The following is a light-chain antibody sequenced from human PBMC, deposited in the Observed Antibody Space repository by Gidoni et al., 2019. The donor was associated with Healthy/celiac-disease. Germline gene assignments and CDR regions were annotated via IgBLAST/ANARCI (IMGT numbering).Light chain of an antibody. Sequence: DIQMPQSPSTLSASVGDSVTITCRASQSISSWLAWYQQKPGKAPKLLIYDASSLESGVPSRFSGSGSGTEFTLTISSLQPDDFATYYCQQYNSYSFGQGTRLEIK. V-gene: IGKV1-5*01. CDR2: DAS. CDR3: QQYNSYS. CDR1: QSISSW. J-gene: IGKJ5*01.